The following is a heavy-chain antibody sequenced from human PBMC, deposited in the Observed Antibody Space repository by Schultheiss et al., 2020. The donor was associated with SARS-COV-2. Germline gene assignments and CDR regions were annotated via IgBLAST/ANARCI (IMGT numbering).Heavy chain of an antibody. D-gene: IGHD1-26*01. V-gene: IGHV3-30*02. Sequence: GGSLRLSCAVSGLIFSIYGMHWVRQAPGKGLEWVAVIWYDGSNKYYADSVKGRFTISRDNSKNTLCLQMNSLRTEDTAIYYCVKEGSGSAALFDIWGQGTMVTVSS. J-gene: IGHJ3*02. CDR1: GLIFSIYG. CDR3: VKEGSGSAALFDI. CDR2: IWYDGSNK.